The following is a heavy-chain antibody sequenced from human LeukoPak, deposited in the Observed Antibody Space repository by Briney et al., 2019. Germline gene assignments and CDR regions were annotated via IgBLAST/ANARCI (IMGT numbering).Heavy chain of an antibody. V-gene: IGHV3-7*03. CDR3: ARDKLRNGEGYEFDP. D-gene: IGHD3-10*01. CDR2: IKQDGSEK. Sequence: PGGSLRLSCAASGFTFSSYWMSWVRQAPGKGLEWVANIKQDGSEKYYVDSVKGRFTISRDNAKNSLYLQMNSLRAEDTAVYYCARDKLRNGEGYEFDPWGQGTLVTVSS. J-gene: IGHJ5*02. CDR1: GFTFSSYW.